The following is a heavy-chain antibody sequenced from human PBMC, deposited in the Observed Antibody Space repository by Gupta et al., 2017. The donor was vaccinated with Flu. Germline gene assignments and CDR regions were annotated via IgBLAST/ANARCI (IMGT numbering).Heavy chain of an antibody. Sequence: QVQLQQWGAGLLKPSETLSLTCAVYGGSFSGYYWSWIRQPPGKGLEWIGEINHSGSTNYNPSLKSRVTISVDTSKNQFSLKLSSVTAADTAVYYCARGSRVWGYGDYAYWGQGTLVTVSS. CDR1: GGSFSGYY. D-gene: IGHD4-17*01. J-gene: IGHJ4*02. CDR3: ARGSRVWGYGDYAY. CDR2: INHSGST. V-gene: IGHV4-34*01.